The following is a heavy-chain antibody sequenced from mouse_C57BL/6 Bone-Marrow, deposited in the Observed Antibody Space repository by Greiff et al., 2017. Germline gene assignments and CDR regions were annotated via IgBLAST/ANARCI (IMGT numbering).Heavy chain of an antibody. CDR3: AREGDLSWFAY. CDR1: GYTFTSYW. CDR2: IDPSDSYT. J-gene: IGHJ3*01. D-gene: IGHD3-3*01. Sequence: VQLQQPGAELVKPGASVKLSCKASGYTFTSYWMQWVKQRPGQGLEWIGEIDPSDSYTNYNQKFKGKATLTVDTSSSTAYMQLSSLTSEDSAVYYCAREGDLSWFAYWGQGTLVTVSA. V-gene: IGHV1-50*01.